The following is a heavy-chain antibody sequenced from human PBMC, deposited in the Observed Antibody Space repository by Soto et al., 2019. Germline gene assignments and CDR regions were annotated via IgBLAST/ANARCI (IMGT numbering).Heavy chain of an antibody. V-gene: IGHV4-34*08. Sequence: PSETLSLTCGVYGGTFSGYDLSWIRPPPGKGLEWIGEINHSGSTNYNPSLKSRVTISVDTSKNQFSLKLSSVTAADTAVYYCVVLRDYYYYYMDVWGKGTTVTVSS. J-gene: IGHJ6*03. CDR2: INHSGST. CDR3: VVLRDYYYYYMDV. D-gene: IGHD6-13*01. CDR1: GGTFSGYD.